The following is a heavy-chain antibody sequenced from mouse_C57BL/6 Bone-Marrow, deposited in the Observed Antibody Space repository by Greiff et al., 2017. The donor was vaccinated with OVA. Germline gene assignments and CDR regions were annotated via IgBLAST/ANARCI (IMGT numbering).Heavy chain of an antibody. CDR1: GFTFSSYG. Sequence: EVQVVESGGDLVKPGGSLKLSCAASGFTFSSYGMSWVRQTPDKRLEWVATISSGGSYTYYPDSVKGRFTISRDNAKNTLYLQMSSLKSEDTAMDYCARHYYGSSPAWFAYWGQGTLVTVSA. J-gene: IGHJ3*01. V-gene: IGHV5-6*01. CDR2: ISSGGSYT. CDR3: ARHYYGSSPAWFAY. D-gene: IGHD1-1*01.